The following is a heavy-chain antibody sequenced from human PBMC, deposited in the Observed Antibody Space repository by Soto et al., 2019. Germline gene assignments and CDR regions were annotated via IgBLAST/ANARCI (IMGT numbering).Heavy chain of an antibody. CDR1: GDSVSSNTSA. J-gene: IGHJ4*02. CDR3: ARGVAGSGFDL. D-gene: IGHD6-19*01. Sequence: SQTLSLTFAISGDSVSSNTSAWNCISSSPSRGLERLGRTYYRSNWRHDYAVSVKSRITVNPDTSKNHFSLQLNSVTPDDTAVYYCARGVAGSGFDLWGQGTLVTVSS. V-gene: IGHV6-1*01. CDR2: TYYRSNWRH.